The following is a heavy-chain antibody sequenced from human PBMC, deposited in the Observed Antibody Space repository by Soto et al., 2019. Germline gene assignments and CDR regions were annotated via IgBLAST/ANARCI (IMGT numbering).Heavy chain of an antibody. CDR2: ISSSSSGI. J-gene: IGHJ3*02. Sequence: GGALRLSCAASVFTLSRYGLNWVHQAPGKGLEWVSYISSSSSGIYYADSVKGRFTISRDNAKNSLYLQMNSLRAEDTAVYYCARDIVVVPAAPDAFDIWGQGTMVTVS. V-gene: IGHV3-48*01. CDR1: VFTLSRYG. CDR3: ARDIVVVPAAPDAFDI. D-gene: IGHD2-2*01.